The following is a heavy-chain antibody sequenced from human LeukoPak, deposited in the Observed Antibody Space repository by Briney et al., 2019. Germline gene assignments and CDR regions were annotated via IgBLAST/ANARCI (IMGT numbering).Heavy chain of an antibody. CDR3: ARAPGLRGNYYGSGSHSLGFDY. V-gene: IGHV3-23*01. D-gene: IGHD3-10*01. CDR1: GFTFSSYA. Sequence: GGSLRLSCAASGFTFSSYAMSWVRQAPGKGLEWVSGISASGGSTYYADSVKGRFTISRDNSKNTLYLHMNSLRAEDTAVYYCARAPGLRGNYYGSGSHSLGFDYWGQGTLVTVSS. J-gene: IGHJ4*02. CDR2: ISASGGST.